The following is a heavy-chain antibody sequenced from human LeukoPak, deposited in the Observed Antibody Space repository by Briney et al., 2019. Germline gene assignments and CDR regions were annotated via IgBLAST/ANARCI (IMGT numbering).Heavy chain of an antibody. CDR2: ISYDGSNK. CDR1: GFTFSSYG. D-gene: IGHD2-21*02. J-gene: IGHJ4*02. CDR3: AKVRPLVVVTASLDY. Sequence: GGSLRLSCAASGFTFSSYGMHWVRQAPGKGLEWVAVISYDGSNKYYADSVKGRLTISRDNSKNTLYLQMNSLRAEDTAVYYCAKVRPLVVVTASLDYWGQGTLVTVSS. V-gene: IGHV3-30*18.